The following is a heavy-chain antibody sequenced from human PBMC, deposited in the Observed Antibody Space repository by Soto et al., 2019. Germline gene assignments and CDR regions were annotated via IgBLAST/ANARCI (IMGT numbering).Heavy chain of an antibody. J-gene: IGHJ2*01. Sequence: GGSLRLSCAASGFTFSSYSMNWVRQAPGKGLEWVSYISSSSSTIYYADSVKGRFTISRDNAKNSLYLQMNSLRDEDTAVYYCARPASSWHGRANHWYFDLWGRGTLVTVSS. D-gene: IGHD6-13*01. V-gene: IGHV3-48*02. CDR1: GFTFSSYS. CDR2: ISSSSSTI. CDR3: ARPASSWHGRANHWYFDL.